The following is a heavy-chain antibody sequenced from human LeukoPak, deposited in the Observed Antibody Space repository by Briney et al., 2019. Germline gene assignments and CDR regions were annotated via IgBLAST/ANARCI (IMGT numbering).Heavy chain of an antibody. Sequence: SETLSLTCTVSGGSISSYYWSWIRQPPGKGLEWIGYIYYSGSTNYNPSLKSRVTISVDTSKNQFSLKLSSVTAADTAVYYCASGNDSSGSVRYYYYMDVWGKGTTVTVSS. CDR2: IYYSGST. V-gene: IGHV4-59*01. J-gene: IGHJ6*03. D-gene: IGHD3-22*01. CDR3: ASGNDSSGSVRYYYYMDV. CDR1: GGSISSYY.